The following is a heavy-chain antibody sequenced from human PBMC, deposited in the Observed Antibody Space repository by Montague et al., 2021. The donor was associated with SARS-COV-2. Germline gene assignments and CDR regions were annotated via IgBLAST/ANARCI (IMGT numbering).Heavy chain of an antibody. V-gene: IGHV4-39*01. CDR1: GGSISSSSNY. D-gene: IGHD3-3*01. CDR3: ARPNFHITIFGVVNSRAFDY. J-gene: IGHJ4*02. CDR2: IYYSGST. Sequence: SETLSLTCTVSGGSISSSSNYWGWIRQPPGKGLEWIGNIYYSGSTYYNPSLKSRVTISVDTSKNQFSLKLSSVTAADTAVYYCARPNFHITIFGVVNSRAFDYWGQGTLVTVSS.